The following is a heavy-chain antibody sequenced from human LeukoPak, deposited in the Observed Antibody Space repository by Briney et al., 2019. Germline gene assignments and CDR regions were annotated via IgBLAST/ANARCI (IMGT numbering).Heavy chain of an antibody. CDR3: ARAQSLTAPAGTFANS. J-gene: IGHJ4*02. CDR2: INPNSGDT. Sequence: ASVKVSRKASGYTFTGYFLHWVRRAPGQGLEWMGWINPNSGDTYYTQTLQGRVTMTRDTSISKAYMELSSLRSDDTAVYYCARAQSLTAPAGTFANSWGQGTLVTVSS. D-gene: IGHD6-13*01. V-gene: IGHV1-2*02. CDR1: GYTFTGYF.